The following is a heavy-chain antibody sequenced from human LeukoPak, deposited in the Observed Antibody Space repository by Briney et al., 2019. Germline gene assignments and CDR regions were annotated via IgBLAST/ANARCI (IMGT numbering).Heavy chain of an antibody. J-gene: IGHJ6*03. CDR2: IRSKAYGGTT. D-gene: IGHD6-6*01. CDR3: TRVIRTENAQLDYYYYYYYMDV. CDR1: GFTFSSYS. V-gene: IGHV3-49*04. Sequence: GGSLRLSCAASGFTFSSYSMSWVRQAPGKGLEWVGFIRSKAYGGTTEYAASVKGRFTISRDDSKSIAYLQMNSLKTEDTAVYYCTRVIRTENAQLDYYYYYYYMDVWGKGTTVTVSS.